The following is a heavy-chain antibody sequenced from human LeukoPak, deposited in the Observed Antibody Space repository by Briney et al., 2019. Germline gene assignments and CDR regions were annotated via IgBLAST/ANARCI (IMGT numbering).Heavy chain of an antibody. CDR1: GFTFSSYD. V-gene: IGHV3-13*04. CDR3: ATAYYDILTSSFDAFDI. D-gene: IGHD3-9*01. CDR2: ICTAGDT. J-gene: IGHJ3*02. Sequence: GSLSLSCAASGFTFSSYDMHWVRQPTGKGLEWVSAICTAGDTYYPGSVKGRFTISRENAKNSLYLQMNSRSAGDTAVYYCATAYYDILTSSFDAFDIWGQGTMVTVSS.